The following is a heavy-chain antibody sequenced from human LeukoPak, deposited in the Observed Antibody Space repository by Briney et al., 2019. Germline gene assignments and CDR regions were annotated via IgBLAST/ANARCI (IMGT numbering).Heavy chain of an antibody. D-gene: IGHD3-22*01. J-gene: IGHJ6*02. CDR2: ISSDGSNE. CDR3: ARDFGGRGAGSSGFYYYYYYIMDV. CDR1: GFTFSTYA. Sequence: QPGGSLRLSCAASGFTFSTYAMHWVRQAPGKGLEWVAVISSDGSNEFYADSVKGRFTISRDNSKNTLYLQTNSLRAEDTAMFYCARDFGGRGAGSSGFYYYYYYIMDVWGQGTTVTVSS. V-gene: IGHV3-30*01.